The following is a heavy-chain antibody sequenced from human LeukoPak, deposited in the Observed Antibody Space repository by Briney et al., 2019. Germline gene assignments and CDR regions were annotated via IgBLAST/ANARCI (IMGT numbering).Heavy chain of an antibody. D-gene: IGHD3-10*01. V-gene: IGHV3-23*01. Sequence: GGSLRLSCAASGFTFSSYGMSWVRQAPGKGLEWVSAISGSGGSTYYADSVKGRFTISRDNSKNTLYLQMNSLRAEDTAVYYCAKAYGSGSYYFFDCWGQGTLVTVSS. CDR3: AKAYGSGSYYFFDC. CDR1: GFTFSSYG. J-gene: IGHJ4*02. CDR2: ISGSGGST.